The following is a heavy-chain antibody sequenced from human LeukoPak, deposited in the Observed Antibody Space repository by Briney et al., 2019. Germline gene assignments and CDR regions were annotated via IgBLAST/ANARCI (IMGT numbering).Heavy chain of an antibody. V-gene: IGHV4-39*01. D-gene: IGHD3-22*01. J-gene: IGHJ5*02. Sequence: SETLSLTCTVSGGSISSSSYYWGWIRQPPGKGLEWIGSIYYSGSTYYNPSLKSRVTISVDTSKNQFSLKLSSVTAADTAVYYCARLCIAYYYDSSGPKSGWFDPWGQGTLVTVSS. CDR1: GGSISSSSYY. CDR2: IYYSGST. CDR3: ARLCIAYYYDSSGPKSGWFDP.